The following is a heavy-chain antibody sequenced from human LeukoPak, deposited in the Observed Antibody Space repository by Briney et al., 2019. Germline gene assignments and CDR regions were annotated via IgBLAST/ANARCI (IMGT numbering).Heavy chain of an antibody. Sequence: ASVKVPCKASGYTFTNYYMNWVRQAPGQALEWMGIINPSGGSTSYAQKFQGRVTVTRDTSTSTVYMVLSSLRSEDTAVYYCAKHLERPAYWGPGTLVTVSS. D-gene: IGHD1-1*01. V-gene: IGHV1-46*01. CDR3: AKHLERPAY. CDR2: INPSGGST. CDR1: GYTFTNYY. J-gene: IGHJ4*02.